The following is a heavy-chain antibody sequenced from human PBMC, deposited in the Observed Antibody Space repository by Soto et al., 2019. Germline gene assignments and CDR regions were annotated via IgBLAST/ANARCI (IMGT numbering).Heavy chain of an antibody. CDR3: ARVLGDTAMPGSSFFDY. D-gene: IGHD5-18*01. Sequence: GGSLRLSCAASGFTFSSYSMNWVRQAPGKGLEWVSSISSSSSYIYYADSVKGRFTISRDNAKNSLYLQMNSLRAEDTAVYYCARVLGDTAMPGSSFFDYWGQGTLVTVSS. J-gene: IGHJ4*02. V-gene: IGHV3-21*01. CDR2: ISSSSSYI. CDR1: GFTFSSYS.